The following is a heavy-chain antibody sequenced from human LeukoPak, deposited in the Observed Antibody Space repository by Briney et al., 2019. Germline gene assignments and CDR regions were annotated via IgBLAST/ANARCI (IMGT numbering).Heavy chain of an antibody. CDR1: GGTYSSYA. CDR3: ARCSSEYSYGYGLH. Sequence: ASVKVSCKASGGTYSSYAISWVRQAPGQGLEWMGGIIPIFGTANYAQKFQGRVTITADESTSTAYMELSSLRSEDTAAYYCARCSSEYSYGYGLHWGRGTLVTVSS. J-gene: IGHJ4*02. D-gene: IGHD5-18*01. CDR2: IIPIFGTA. V-gene: IGHV1-69*01.